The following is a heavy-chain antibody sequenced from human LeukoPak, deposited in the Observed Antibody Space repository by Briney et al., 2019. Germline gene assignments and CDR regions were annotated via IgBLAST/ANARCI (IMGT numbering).Heavy chain of an antibody. D-gene: IGHD6-6*01. J-gene: IGHJ4*02. V-gene: IGHV3-21*01. Sequence: GGSLRLSCAASGFTFSSYSMNWVRQAPGKGLEWVSSISSSSSYIYYADSVKGRFTISRDNAKNTLYLQMNSLTAEDTAVYYCATDRSSIAIRPHWGQGTLVTVSS. CDR1: GFTFSSYS. CDR2: ISSSSSYI. CDR3: ATDRSSIAIRPH.